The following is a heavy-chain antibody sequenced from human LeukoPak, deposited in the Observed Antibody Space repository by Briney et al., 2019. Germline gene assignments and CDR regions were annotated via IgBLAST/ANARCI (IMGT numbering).Heavy chain of an antibody. J-gene: IGHJ4*02. CDR3: ARDHRYYGSGSYYY. V-gene: IGHV3-7*01. CDR1: GFTFSSYW. D-gene: IGHD3-10*01. Sequence: QPGGSLRLSCAASGFTFSSYWMSWVRQAPGKGLEWVANIKQDGSEIYYVDSVKGRFTISRDNARNSLYLQMNSLRAEDTAVYYCARDHRYYGSGSYYYWGQGTLVTVSS. CDR2: IKQDGSEI.